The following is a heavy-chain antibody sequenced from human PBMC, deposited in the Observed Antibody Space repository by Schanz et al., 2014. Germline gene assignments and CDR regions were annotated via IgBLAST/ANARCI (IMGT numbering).Heavy chain of an antibody. J-gene: IGHJ6*02. CDR2: ISSSSSYI. Sequence: VQLVESGGGVVQPGRSRRLSCAASGFTFSTYYMNWVRQAPGKGLEWVSSISSSSSYISYADSVKGRFTISRDNAKNSLYLQMNSLRAEDTAVYFCASLIGTTSAHFYGMDVWGQGTTVTVSS. V-gene: IGHV3-21*04. CDR1: GFTFSTYY. D-gene: IGHD1-7*01. CDR3: ASLIGTTSAHFYGMDV.